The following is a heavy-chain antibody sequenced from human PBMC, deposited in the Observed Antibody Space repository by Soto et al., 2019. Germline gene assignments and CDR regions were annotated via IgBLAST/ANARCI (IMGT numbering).Heavy chain of an antibody. CDR2: IYYSGST. J-gene: IGHJ5*02. Sequence: SETLSLTCTVSGGSISSGGYYWSWIRQHPGKGLEWIGYIYYSGSTYYNPSLKSRVTISVDTSKNQFSLKLSSVTAADTAVYYCARGEGYSYADWFDPWGQGTLVTVSS. D-gene: IGHD5-18*01. V-gene: IGHV4-31*03. CDR1: GGSISSGGYY. CDR3: ARGEGYSYADWFDP.